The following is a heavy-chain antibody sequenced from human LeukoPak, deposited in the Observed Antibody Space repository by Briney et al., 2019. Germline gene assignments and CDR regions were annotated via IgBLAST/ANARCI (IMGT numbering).Heavy chain of an antibody. CDR2: IIPILGIA. Sequence: ASVKVSCKASGGTFSSYAISWVRQAPGQGLEWMGRIIPILGIANYAQKFQGRVTITADKSTSTAYMELSSLRSEDTAVYYCARGRYSGSYYAHDAFDIWGQGTMVTVSS. CDR1: GGTFSSYA. J-gene: IGHJ3*02. V-gene: IGHV1-69*04. D-gene: IGHD1-26*01. CDR3: ARGRYSGSYYAHDAFDI.